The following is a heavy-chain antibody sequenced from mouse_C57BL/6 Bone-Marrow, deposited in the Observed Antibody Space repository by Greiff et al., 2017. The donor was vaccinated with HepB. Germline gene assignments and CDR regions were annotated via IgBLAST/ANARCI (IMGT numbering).Heavy chain of an antibody. V-gene: IGHV6-3*01. CDR2: IRLKSDNYAT. Sequence: EVMLVESGGGLVQPGGSMKLSCVASGFTFSNYWMNWVRQSPEKGLEWVAQIRLKSDNYATHYAESVKGRFTISRDDSKSSVYLQMNNLRAEDTGIYYCTGDGYLVAYWGQGTLVTVSA. CDR3: TGDGYLVAY. D-gene: IGHD2-3*01. J-gene: IGHJ3*01. CDR1: GFTFSNYW.